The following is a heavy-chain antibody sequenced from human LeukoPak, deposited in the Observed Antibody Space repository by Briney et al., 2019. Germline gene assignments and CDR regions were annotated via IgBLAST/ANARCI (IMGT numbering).Heavy chain of an antibody. CDR1: GGSISSSSYY. CDR3: ARSGFSTIWFGELLGTYNWFDP. V-gene: IGHV4-39*01. CDR2: IYYSGGT. D-gene: IGHD3-10*01. J-gene: IGHJ5*02. Sequence: SETLSLTCTVSGGSISSSSYYWGWIRQPPGKGLEGIGSIYYSGGTYYNPSLKIRVTISVDTSKNQFSLKLSSVTAADTAVYYCARSGFSTIWFGELLGTYNWFDPWGQGTLVTVPS.